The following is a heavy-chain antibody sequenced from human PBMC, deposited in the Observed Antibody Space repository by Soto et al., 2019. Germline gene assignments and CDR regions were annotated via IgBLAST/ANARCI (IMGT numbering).Heavy chain of an antibody. J-gene: IGHJ4*02. D-gene: IGHD3-9*01. Sequence: GGSLRLSCAASGFTLGKYTMGWVRQAPGKGLEWVAESFSTGGTEYADSVKGRFTISRDNSRNMLFLQMNSLGVEDTALYYCARDREPDGIWTFESWGQGTLVTVSS. CDR3: ARDREPDGIWTFES. CDR2: SFSTGGT. V-gene: IGHV3-23*01. CDR1: GFTLGKYT.